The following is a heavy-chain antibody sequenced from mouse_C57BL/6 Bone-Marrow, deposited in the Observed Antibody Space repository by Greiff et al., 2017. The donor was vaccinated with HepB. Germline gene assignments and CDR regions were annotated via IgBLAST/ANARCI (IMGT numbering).Heavy chain of an antibody. CDR2: IYPGSGST. V-gene: IGHV1-55*01. D-gene: IGHD2-12*01. CDR1: GYTFTSYW. CDR3: ARSLYDAIDH. Sequence: QVQLQQPGAELVKPGASVKMSCKASGYTFTSYWITWVKQRPGQGLEWIGEIYPGSGSTNYNEKFKSKATLTVDTSSSTAYMQLSSLTSEDSAVYYCARSLYDAIDHWGQGTSVTVSS. J-gene: IGHJ4*01.